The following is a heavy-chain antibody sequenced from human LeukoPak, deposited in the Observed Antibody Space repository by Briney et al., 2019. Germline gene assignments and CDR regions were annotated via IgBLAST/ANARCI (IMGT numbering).Heavy chain of an antibody. J-gene: IGHJ2*01. D-gene: IGHD7-27*01. V-gene: IGHV3-11*01. Sequence: GGSLRLSCAASGFTFSDYYMSWIRQVPGKGLEWVSHIGLSDTSIYYADSLKGRFAISRDNAKDSLYLHLHSLRAEDTAVYYCARLKLGYWYFDLWGRGTLVTVSS. CDR3: ARLKLGYWYFDL. CDR1: GFTFSDYY. CDR2: IGLSDTSI.